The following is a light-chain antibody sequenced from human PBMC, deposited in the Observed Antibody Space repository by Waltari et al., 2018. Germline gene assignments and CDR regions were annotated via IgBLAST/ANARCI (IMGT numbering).Light chain of an antibody. Sequence: QSALTQPRSVSGSPGQSVTISCTGTSSDVGVYNYVSWYQQHPGKAPQLMIYDVAKRPSGVPDRFSGSKSYNTASLTISGLQAEDEADYYCCSYAGSYSWVFGGGTKLTVL. V-gene: IGLV2-11*01. CDR3: CSYAGSYSWV. CDR1: SSDVGVYNY. CDR2: DVA. J-gene: IGLJ3*02.